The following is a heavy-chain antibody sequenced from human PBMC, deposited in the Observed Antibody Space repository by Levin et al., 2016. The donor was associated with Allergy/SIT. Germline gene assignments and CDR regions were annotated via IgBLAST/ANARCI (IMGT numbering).Heavy chain of an antibody. D-gene: IGHD3/OR15-3a*01. CDR2: ISPSGGSR. V-gene: IGHV3-11*04. Sequence: WIRQPPGKGLEWISYISPSGGSRYYADSVKGRFTVSRDDASNSLLLQMNSLRAEDTAVYFCVRDTMIFKAEVGSNYYYMDVWGKGTTVTVSS. CDR3: VRDTMIFKAEVGSNYYYMDV. J-gene: IGHJ6*03.